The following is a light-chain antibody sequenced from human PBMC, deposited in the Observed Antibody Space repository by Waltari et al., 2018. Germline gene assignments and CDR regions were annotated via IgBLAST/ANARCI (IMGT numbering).Light chain of an antibody. CDR3: AAWDDSLSAYV. CDR1: SSNIGSNA. CDR2: YDN. Sequence: QPALTQPPSASGPPGTWVSASCSGSSSNIGSNAVTWYQQLPGMAPKLLIYYDNQRPSGVPDRVSGSKSGTSASLASSGLQSEDEADYICAAWDDSLSAYVFGTGTKVTVL. J-gene: IGLJ1*01. V-gene: IGLV1-44*01.